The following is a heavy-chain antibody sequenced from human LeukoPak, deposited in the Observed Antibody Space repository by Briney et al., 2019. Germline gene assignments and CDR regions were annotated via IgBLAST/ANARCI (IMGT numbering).Heavy chain of an antibody. Sequence: PGRSLRLSCAASGFTLSSYAMHWVRQAPGKGLEWVAVISYDGSNKYYADSVKGRFTISRDNSKNTLYLQMNSLRAEDTAVYYCASDYSGSLPWGQGTLVTVSS. J-gene: IGHJ4*02. CDR2: ISYDGSNK. D-gene: IGHD1-26*01. V-gene: IGHV3-30*04. CDR1: GFTLSSYA. CDR3: ASDYSGSLP.